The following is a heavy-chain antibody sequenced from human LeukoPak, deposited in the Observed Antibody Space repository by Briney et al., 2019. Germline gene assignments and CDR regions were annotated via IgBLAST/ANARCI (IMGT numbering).Heavy chain of an antibody. J-gene: IGHJ3*02. CDR3: ANNSSDFDAFDI. CDR1: GFTFSSYA. V-gene: IGHV3-23*01. Sequence: GGSLRLSCAASGFTFSSYAMSWVRQAPGKGLEWVSAISGSGGSAYYADSVKGRFTISRDNSDSVKGRFTISRDNSKNTLYLQMNSLRAEDTAVYYCANNSSDFDAFDIWGQGTMVTVSS. D-gene: IGHD6-19*01. CDR2: ISGSGGSA.